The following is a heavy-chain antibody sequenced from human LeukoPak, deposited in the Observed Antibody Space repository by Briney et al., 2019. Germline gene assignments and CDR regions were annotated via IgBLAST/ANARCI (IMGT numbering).Heavy chain of an antibody. D-gene: IGHD2-2*01. CDR3: ARDGRGTEYAIFDS. Sequence: GGSRNLSCEPSGLLFGEYLKTWAGQAQGKGPGWWATIKKDGSETYYVDSVKGRFTISRDNAKNSLFLQMNTLRIEDTAIYYCARDGRGTEYAIFDSWGQGSPVTVSP. V-gene: IGHV3-7*01. CDR2: IKKDGSET. J-gene: IGHJ4*02. CDR1: GLLFGEYL.